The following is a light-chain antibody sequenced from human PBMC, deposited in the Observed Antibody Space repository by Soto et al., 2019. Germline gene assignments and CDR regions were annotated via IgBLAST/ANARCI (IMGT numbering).Light chain of an antibody. CDR3: HQYKSYSPYT. CDR2: GAS. V-gene: IGKV1-5*01. Sequence: EIQMTQSPPTLAASIGERVTITCRASQTISSSLAWYQQNAGQAPKLLIYGASSLESGVPSRFSGTGSGTEFTLTISRLQPDDFATYYCHQYKSYSPYTFGQGTKVDIK. J-gene: IGKJ2*01. CDR1: QTISSS.